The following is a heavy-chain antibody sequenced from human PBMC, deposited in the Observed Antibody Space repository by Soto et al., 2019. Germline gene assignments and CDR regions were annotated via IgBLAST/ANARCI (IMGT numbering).Heavy chain of an antibody. J-gene: IGHJ4*02. Sequence: GASVKVSCKASGYTFTSYDINWVRQATGQGLEWMGWMNPNSGNTGYAQKFQGRVTMTRNTSISTAYMELSSLRSEDTAVYYFARGLMDPVTKIDYSGQATLVTVSS. CDR2: MNPNSGNT. V-gene: IGHV1-8*01. D-gene: IGHD4-17*01. CDR3: ARGLMDPVTKIDY. CDR1: GYTFTSYD.